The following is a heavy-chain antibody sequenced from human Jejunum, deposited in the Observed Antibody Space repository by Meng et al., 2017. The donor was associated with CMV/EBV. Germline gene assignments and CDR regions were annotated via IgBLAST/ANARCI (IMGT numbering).Heavy chain of an antibody. D-gene: IGHD3-10*01. CDR3: ALWLGEHFDY. V-gene: IGHV3-23*05. J-gene: IGHJ4*02. CDR1: GYTFRNYA. Sequence: LSCVGSGYTFRNYALHWVRQSPEKELEWVATIDGPTTNTHYADSVKGRSLISRDNSRNTLYLQLTNLRADDSAKYYCALWLGEHFDYWGQGTLVTVSS. CDR2: IDGPTTNT.